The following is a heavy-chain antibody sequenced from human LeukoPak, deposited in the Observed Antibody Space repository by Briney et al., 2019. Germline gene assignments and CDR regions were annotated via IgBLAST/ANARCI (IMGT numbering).Heavy chain of an antibody. CDR3: ARDGRGSTTWSWFDP. J-gene: IGHJ5*02. Sequence: SGTLSLTCAVSGGSISSSNWWSWVRQPPGKGLEWIGEIYHSGSTNYNPSLKSRVTISVDKSKNQFSLKLSSVTAADTAVYYCARDGRGSTTWSWFDPWGQGTLVTVSS. CDR1: GGSISSSNW. D-gene: IGHD2-2*01. V-gene: IGHV4-4*02. CDR2: IYHSGST.